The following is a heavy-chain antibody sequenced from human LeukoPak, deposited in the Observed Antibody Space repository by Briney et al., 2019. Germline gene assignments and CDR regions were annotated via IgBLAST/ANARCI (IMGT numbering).Heavy chain of an antibody. V-gene: IGHV4-4*07. CDR3: ATGGSGYWYFDL. Sequence: PLETLSLTCTVSGGSLSGHYWSWIRQPAGKGLEWIGRIYTSGSTNYNPSLKSRVTISVDKSKNQFSLKLSSVTAADTAVYYCATGGSGYWYFDLWGRGTLVTVSS. CDR1: GGSLSGHY. D-gene: IGHD2-8*02. CDR2: IYTSGST. J-gene: IGHJ2*01.